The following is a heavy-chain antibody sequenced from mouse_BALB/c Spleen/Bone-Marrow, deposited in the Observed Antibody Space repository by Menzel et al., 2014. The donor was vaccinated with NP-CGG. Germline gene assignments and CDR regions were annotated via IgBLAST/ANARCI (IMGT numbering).Heavy chain of an antibody. J-gene: IGHJ2*01. Sequence: VHVKQSGAELVKPGASVKLSCTASGFNIKDTYMHWVKQRPEQGLEWIGRIDPANGNTKYDPKFQGKATITADTPSNTAYLQLISLTYEDAAVYCCSRTDYWGQGTTLTVSS. V-gene: IGHV14-3*02. CDR3: SRTDY. CDR1: GFNIKDTY. CDR2: IDPANGNT.